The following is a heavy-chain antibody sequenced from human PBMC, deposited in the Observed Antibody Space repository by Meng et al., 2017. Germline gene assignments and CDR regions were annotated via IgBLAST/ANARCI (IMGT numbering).Heavy chain of an antibody. CDR3: ARSNIMITFGGVIDHYYGMDV. D-gene: IGHD3-16*02. J-gene: IGHJ6*02. V-gene: IGHV1-18*01. CDR1: GYTFTSYG. CDR2: ISAYNGNT. Sequence: ASVKVSCKASGYTFTSYGISWVRQAPGQGLEWMGWISAYNGNTNYAQKLHGRVTMTTDTSTSTAYMELRSLRSDDTAVYYCARSNIMITFGGVIDHYYGMDVWGQGTTVTVSS.